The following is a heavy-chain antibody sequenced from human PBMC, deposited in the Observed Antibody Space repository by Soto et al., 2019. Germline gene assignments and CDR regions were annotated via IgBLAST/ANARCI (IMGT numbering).Heavy chain of an antibody. J-gene: IGHJ6*02. V-gene: IGHV3-7*05. CDR1: EFTFSSYW. D-gene: IGHD6-13*01. CDR3: ARNLGAPGRGSAVGYYYHYGMDV. Sequence: EVQLVESGGGLVQPGGSLRLSCAASEFTFSSYWMNWVRQAPGKGLEWVANIKEDGSEKYYVDSVKGRFTISRDNAKNSLYLQMISRRGEDTAVYYCARNLGAPGRGSAVGYYYHYGMDVWGQGTTVTVSS. CDR2: IKEDGSEK.